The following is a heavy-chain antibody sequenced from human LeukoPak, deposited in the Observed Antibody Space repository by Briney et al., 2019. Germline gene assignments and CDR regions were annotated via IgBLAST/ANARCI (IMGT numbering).Heavy chain of an antibody. V-gene: IGHV4-4*07. CDR3: ARDDGIAVAGNFYYYYMDV. J-gene: IGHJ6*03. CDR2: IYTSGST. D-gene: IGHD6-19*01. CDR1: GGSISSYY. Sequence: SETLSLTCTVSGGSISSYYWSWIRQPAGKGLEWIGRIYTSGSTNYNPSLKSRVTMSVDTSKNQFSLKLSSVTAADTAVYYCARDDGIAVAGNFYYYYMDVWGKGTTVTVSS.